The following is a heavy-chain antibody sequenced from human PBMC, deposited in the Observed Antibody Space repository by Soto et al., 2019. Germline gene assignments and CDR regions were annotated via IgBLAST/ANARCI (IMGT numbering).Heavy chain of an antibody. V-gene: IGHV3-23*01. CDR1: GIKISNDV. CDR3: ANAPYNSGWYPY. CDR2: IRGGGDDT. Sequence: PGGSRRLSWVASGIKISNDVLTLVRHPPERGLERVSAIRGGGDDTFSADSVKGRVTISKENSKNTLYLQINRLTAEDPAQYYAANAPYNSGWYPYWGQRSLVTVSS. D-gene: IGHD6-19*01. J-gene: IGHJ4*02.